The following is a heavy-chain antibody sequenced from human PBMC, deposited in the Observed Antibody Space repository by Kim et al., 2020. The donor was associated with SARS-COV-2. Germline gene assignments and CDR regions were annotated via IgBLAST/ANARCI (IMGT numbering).Heavy chain of an antibody. CDR3: AKVSAALYYYYYGMDV. Sequence: YVKGRFTISRDNAKNALYLQMNSLRAEDTAVYYCAKVSAALYYYYYGMDVWGQGTTVTVSS. J-gene: IGHJ6*02. V-gene: IGHV3-23*01. D-gene: IGHD6-13*01.